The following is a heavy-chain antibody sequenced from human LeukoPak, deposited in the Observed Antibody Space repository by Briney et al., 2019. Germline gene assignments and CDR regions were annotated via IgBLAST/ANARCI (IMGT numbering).Heavy chain of an antibody. CDR1: GGSISSSSYY. D-gene: IGHD2-15*01. J-gene: IGHJ5*02. Sequence: SETLSLTCTVSGGSISSSSYYWGWIRQPPGKGLEWIGSIYYSGSTYYNPSLKSRVTISVDTSKNQFSLKVTSVAAADTAAYYCARDAHCTGVSCYSPYNWFDPWGQGTLVTVSS. CDR3: ARDAHCTGVSCYSPYNWFDP. V-gene: IGHV4-39*07. CDR2: IYYSGST.